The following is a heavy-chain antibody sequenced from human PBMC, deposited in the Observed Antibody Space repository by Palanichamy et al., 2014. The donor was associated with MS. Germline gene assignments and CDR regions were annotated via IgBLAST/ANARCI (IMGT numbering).Heavy chain of an antibody. CDR3: VIWNGRDY. D-gene: IGHD1-1*01. Sequence: EVQLVESGGGLVQPGGSLRLSCAASGFTFNDYWMTWVRQAPGKGLKWVANLNQVGNEKYYVDSVKGRFTISRDNAKNSLHLQMNSLRDEDAAVYYCVIWNGRDYWGQGTLVTVSS. J-gene: IGHJ4*02. V-gene: IGHV3-7*01. CDR1: GFTFNDYW. CDR2: LNQVGNEK.